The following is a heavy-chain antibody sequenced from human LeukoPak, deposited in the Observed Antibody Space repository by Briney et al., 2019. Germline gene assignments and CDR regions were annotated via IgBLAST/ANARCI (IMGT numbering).Heavy chain of an antibody. D-gene: IGHD6-6*01. V-gene: IGHV1-69*05. Sequence: ASVKVSCKASGGTFSSYAISWVRQAPGQGLEWMGGNIPIFGTANYAQKFQGRVTITTDESTSTAYMELSSLRSEDTAVYYCARGDPIAAPDYWGQGTLVTVSS. CDR3: ARGDPIAAPDY. J-gene: IGHJ4*02. CDR1: GGTFSSYA. CDR2: NIPIFGTA.